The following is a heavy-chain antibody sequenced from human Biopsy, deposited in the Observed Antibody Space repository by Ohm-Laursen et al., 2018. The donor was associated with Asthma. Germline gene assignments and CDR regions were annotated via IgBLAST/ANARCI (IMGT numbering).Heavy chain of an antibody. V-gene: IGHV1-69*13. J-gene: IGHJ4*02. CDR2: INSVFGTT. CDR3: ARKAGSCISRTCYSLDF. Sequence: GASVTASCKSLGGTFNTYVIGWVRQAPGQGLESMGGINSVFGTTTYPQKFQDRVTITADDSTSTVYMELSSLRSEDTAVYYCARKAGSCISRTCYSLDFWGQGTLVTVSS. D-gene: IGHD2-2*01. CDR1: GGTFNTYV.